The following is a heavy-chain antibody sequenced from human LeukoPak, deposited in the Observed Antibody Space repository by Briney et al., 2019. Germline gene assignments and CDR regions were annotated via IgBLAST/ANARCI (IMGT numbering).Heavy chain of an antibody. CDR1: GFTFSTYW. V-gene: IGHV3-30*02. Sequence: PGGSLRLSCAASGFTFSTYWMSWVRQAPGRGLGWVAFIRFDGTTKYYAQSVRGRFTISRDNSKNTLGLQMNSLRAEDTAVYYCAQEIKDRYCSGAQNCLFDSWGHGTLVTVSS. D-gene: IGHD2-15*01. J-gene: IGHJ4*01. CDR2: IRFDGTTK. CDR3: AQEIKDRYCSGAQNCLFDS.